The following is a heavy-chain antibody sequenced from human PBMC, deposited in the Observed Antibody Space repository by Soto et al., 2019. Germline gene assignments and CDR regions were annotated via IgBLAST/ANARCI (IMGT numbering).Heavy chain of an antibody. CDR3: ASVTTIWSN. V-gene: IGHV1-46*01. Sequence: QIQVVQSGAEVKEPGASVKVSCMASGHSSSNYYTHWVRQAPGQGLEWMGIVNPNGASTNYAQRFQGRVTLTRDTSTNTDYMELSRLTSDDTAVYFCASVTTIWSNWGQGTLVTVSS. D-gene: IGHD2-21*02. CDR1: GHSSSNYY. J-gene: IGHJ4*02. CDR2: VNPNGAST.